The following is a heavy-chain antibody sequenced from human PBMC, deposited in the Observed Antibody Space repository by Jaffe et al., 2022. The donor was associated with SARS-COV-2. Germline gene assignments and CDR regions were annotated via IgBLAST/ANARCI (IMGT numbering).Heavy chain of an antibody. J-gene: IGHJ6*02. D-gene: IGHD6-13*01. CDR1: GFTFSDYY. CDR2: ISSSGSTI. V-gene: IGHV3-11*01. CDR3: ARGSSSSWYRSLWVLYGMDV. Sequence: QVQLVESGGGLVKPGGSLRLSCAASGFTFSDYYMSWIRQAPGKGLEWVSYISSSGSTIYYADSVKGRFTISRDNAKNSLYLQMNSLRAEDTAVYYCARGSSSSWYRSLWVLYGMDVWGQGTTVTVSS.